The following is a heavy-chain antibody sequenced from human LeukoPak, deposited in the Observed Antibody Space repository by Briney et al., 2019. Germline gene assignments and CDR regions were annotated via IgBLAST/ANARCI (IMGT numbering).Heavy chain of an antibody. CDR3: ARDLGYEGAGPIDY. V-gene: IGHV3-21*01. Sequence: GGSLRLSCAASGFTFSSYSMNWVRQAPGKGLEWVSSISSSSSYIYYADSVKGRFTISRDNAKNSLYLQMNSLRAEDTAVYYCARDLGYEGAGPIDYWGQGTLVTVSS. CDR2: ISSSSSYI. D-gene: IGHD1-26*01. J-gene: IGHJ4*02. CDR1: GFTFSSYS.